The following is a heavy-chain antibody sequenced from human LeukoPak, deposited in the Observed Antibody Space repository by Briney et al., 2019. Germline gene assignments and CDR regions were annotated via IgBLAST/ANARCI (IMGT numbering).Heavy chain of an antibody. CDR3: AREVRVTASLNGWFDP. CDR1: GFTFSSYS. Sequence: GGSLRLSCAASGFTFSSYSMNWARQAPGKGLEWVSSIRSNSSYIYYADSVKGRFTISRDNAKNSLYLQMNSLRAEDTAVYYCAREVRVTASLNGWFDPWGQGTLVTVSS. CDR2: IRSNSSYI. V-gene: IGHV3-21*01. J-gene: IGHJ5*02. D-gene: IGHD2-21*02.